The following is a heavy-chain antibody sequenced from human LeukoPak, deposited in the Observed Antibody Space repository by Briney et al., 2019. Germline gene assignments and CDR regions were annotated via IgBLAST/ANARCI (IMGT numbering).Heavy chain of an antibody. Sequence: GGSLRLSCAASGFTFSDYFMSWIRHAPGKGPEWVSYISSGSSAIYYADSVKGRFTISRDNAKNSLYLQMNSLRAEDTGVCYCSRGMGFFDSWGGGTLVSVSS. D-gene: IGHD6-13*01. V-gene: IGHV3-11*01. CDR2: ISSGSSAI. CDR1: GFTFSDYF. J-gene: IGHJ4*02. CDR3: SRGMGFFDS.